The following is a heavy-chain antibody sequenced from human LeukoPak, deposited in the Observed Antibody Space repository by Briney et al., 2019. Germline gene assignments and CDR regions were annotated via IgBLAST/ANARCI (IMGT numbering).Heavy chain of an antibody. CDR3: ARGSRITMVRALDY. V-gene: IGHV4-4*07. D-gene: IGHD3-10*01. CDR1: GGSISSYY. CDR2: ISTSGST. Sequence: SETLSLTCTVSGGSISSYYWSWIRQPAGKGLESIGHISTSGSTNYNPSLKSRVTMSVDTSKNQFSLKLSSVTAADTAVYYCARGSRITMVRALDYWGQGTLVTVSS. J-gene: IGHJ4*02.